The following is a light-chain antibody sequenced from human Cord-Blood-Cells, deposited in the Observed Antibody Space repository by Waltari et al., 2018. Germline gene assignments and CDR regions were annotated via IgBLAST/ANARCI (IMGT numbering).Light chain of an antibody. V-gene: IGLV3-21*04. CDR3: QVWDSSSDHVV. J-gene: IGLJ2*01. Sequence: SYVLTQPPSVSVAPGKTARITCGGNNIGSKSVHWYQQKPGQAPVLVIYYDSDRASGIPERFSGSTSGNTATLTISRVEAGDEADYYCQVWDSSSDHVVFGGGTKLTVL. CDR1: NIGSKS. CDR2: YDS.